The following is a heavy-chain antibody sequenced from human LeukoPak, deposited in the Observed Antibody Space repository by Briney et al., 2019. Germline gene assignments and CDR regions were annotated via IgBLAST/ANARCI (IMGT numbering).Heavy chain of an antibody. CDR2: ISTSSSYI. Sequence: GGSLRLSCAASGFTFSNYNMNWVRQAPGKGLEWVSSISTSSSYIYYTDSVKGRFTISRDNAKNSLYLQMNSLRAEDTAVYYCASLYGSGSYSSLTDGMDVWGQGTTVTVSS. CDR1: GFTFSNYN. V-gene: IGHV3-21*01. J-gene: IGHJ6*02. CDR3: ASLYGSGSYSSLTDGMDV. D-gene: IGHD3-10*01.